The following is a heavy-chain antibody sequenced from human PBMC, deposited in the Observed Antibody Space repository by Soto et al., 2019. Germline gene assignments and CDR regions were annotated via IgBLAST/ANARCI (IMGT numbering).Heavy chain of an antibody. V-gene: IGHV3-23*01. J-gene: IGHJ4*02. CDR2: ISGSGDRT. Sequence: GGSLRLSCAVSGFTFSDYYMTWIRQAPGKGLEWVSGISGSGDRTYYADSVKGRFTISRDNSKNTLYLQMNSLRAEDTAVYYCRXRYTHNPYEILNGYYNSVDQRFDYWGQGSQVTVTS. CDR1: GFTFSDYY. D-gene: IGHD3-9*01. CDR3: RXRYTHNPYEILNGYYNSVDQRFDY.